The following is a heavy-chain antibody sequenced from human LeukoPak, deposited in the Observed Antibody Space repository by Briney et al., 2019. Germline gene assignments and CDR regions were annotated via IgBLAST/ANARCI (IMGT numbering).Heavy chain of an antibody. D-gene: IGHD5-12*01. CDR3: VKGGGYDYYYYGMDV. CDR1: GGSISSGGYY. Sequence: SKTLSLTCTVSGGSISSGGYYWSWIRQHPGKGLEWIGYIYYSGSTYYNPSLKSRVTISVDTSKNQFSLKLSSVTAADTAVYYCVKGGGYDYYYYGMDVWGQGTTVTVSS. V-gene: IGHV4-31*03. J-gene: IGHJ6*02. CDR2: IYYSGST.